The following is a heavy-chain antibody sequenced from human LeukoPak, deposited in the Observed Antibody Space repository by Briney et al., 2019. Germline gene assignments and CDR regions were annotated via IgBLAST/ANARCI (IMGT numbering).Heavy chain of an antibody. J-gene: IGHJ4*02. D-gene: IGHD6-13*01. CDR3: ARDRQSSRIAAAGTFDY. CDR1: GGSISSSSYY. Sequence: PSETLSLTCTVSGGSISSSSYYWGWIRQPPGKGLEWIGSIYYSGSTYYNPSLKSRVTISVDTSKNQFSLKLSSVTAADTAVYYCARDRQSSRIAAAGTFDYWGQGTLVTVSS. CDR2: IYYSGST. V-gene: IGHV4-39*02.